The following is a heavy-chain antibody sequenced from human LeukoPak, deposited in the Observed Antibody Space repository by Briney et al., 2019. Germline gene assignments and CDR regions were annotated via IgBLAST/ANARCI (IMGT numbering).Heavy chain of an antibody. J-gene: IGHJ6*03. D-gene: IGHD1-1*01. CDR2: IKQDGTKK. CDR1: GFTFSSYW. V-gene: IGHV3-7*01. CDR3: VRDLEVKDHYMEV. Sequence: PGGSLRLSRAASGFTFSSYWMSWVRQTPGKGLEWVANIKQDGTKKYYVNSVKGRFSIFRDNAKNSLSLQMDSLTAEDTAVYYCVRDLEVKDHYMEVWGEGTTVTVSS.